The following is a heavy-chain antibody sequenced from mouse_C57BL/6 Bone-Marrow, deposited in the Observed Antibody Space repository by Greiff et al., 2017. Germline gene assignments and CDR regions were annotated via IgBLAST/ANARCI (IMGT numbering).Heavy chain of an antibody. D-gene: IGHD1-1*01. V-gene: IGHV1-26*01. CDR2: INPNNGGT. J-gene: IGHJ2*01. Sequence: EVQLQQSGPELVKPGASVKISCTASGYTFTDYYMNWVKQSHGKSLEWLGDINPNNGGTSYNQKFKGKATLTVDKSSSTAYMDHRSLTSEDSAVYYCAREARYGSSYVDCWGQGTTLKVAS. CDR3: AREARYGSSYVDC. CDR1: GYTFTDYY.